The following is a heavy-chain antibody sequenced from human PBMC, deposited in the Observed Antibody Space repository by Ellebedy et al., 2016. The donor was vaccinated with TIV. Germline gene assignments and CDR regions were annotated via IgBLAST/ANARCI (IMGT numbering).Heavy chain of an antibody. CDR2: INSDGSST. CDR1: GFTFSSYW. CDR3: ARAGGAVVTVDY. D-gene: IGHD4-23*01. Sequence: GESLKISXAASGFTFSSYWMHWVRQAPGKGLVWVSRINSDGSSTSYADSVKGRFTISRDNAKNTLYLQMNSLRAEDTAVYYCARAGGAVVTVDYWGQGTLVTVSS. V-gene: IGHV3-74*01. J-gene: IGHJ4*02.